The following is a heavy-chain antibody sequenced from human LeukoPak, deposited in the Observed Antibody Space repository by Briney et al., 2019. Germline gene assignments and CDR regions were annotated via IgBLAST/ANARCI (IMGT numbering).Heavy chain of an antibody. CDR3: AREGILAVAGNYYYYYGMDV. Sequence: GASVKVSCKSSGYTFIDYYVHWVRQAPGQGPEWMAWINCDDGDTRYAPKFQGKVTVTRDTSISTAYMELSRLRSDDTAVYYCAREGILAVAGNYYYYYGMDVWGQGTTVTVSS. J-gene: IGHJ6*02. V-gene: IGHV1-2*02. CDR1: GYTFIDYY. D-gene: IGHD6-19*01. CDR2: INCDDGDT.